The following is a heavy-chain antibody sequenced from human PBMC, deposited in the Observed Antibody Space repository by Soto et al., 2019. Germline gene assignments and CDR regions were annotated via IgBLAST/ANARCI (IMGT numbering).Heavy chain of an antibody. D-gene: IGHD3-3*02. CDR1: GYMFSMYG. V-gene: IGHV1-18*01. Sequence: ASVKVSCKASGYMFSMYGVGWLRQAPGQGLEWMGWISAYNGNTYSGQRHQGRVTMTTDASTSTAYMELRRLRSDDTAVYYCARGGISTSDAFDIWGQGTMVTVSS. J-gene: IGHJ3*02. CDR2: ISAYNGNT. CDR3: ARGGISTSDAFDI.